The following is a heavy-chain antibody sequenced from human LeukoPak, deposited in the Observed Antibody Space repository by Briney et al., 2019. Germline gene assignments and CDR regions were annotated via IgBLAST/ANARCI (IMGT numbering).Heavy chain of an antibody. CDR3: ARGGIAYCGGDCYPHFDY. V-gene: IGHV3-30-3*01. Sequence: GGSLRLSCAASGFTFSSYAMNWVRQAPGQELEWVAVMSYDGSNKYYADSVKGRFTISRDNSKNTLYLQMNSLRAEDTAVYYCARGGIAYCGGDCYPHFDYWGQGTLVTVSS. J-gene: IGHJ4*02. CDR2: MSYDGSNK. D-gene: IGHD2-21*02. CDR1: GFTFSSYA.